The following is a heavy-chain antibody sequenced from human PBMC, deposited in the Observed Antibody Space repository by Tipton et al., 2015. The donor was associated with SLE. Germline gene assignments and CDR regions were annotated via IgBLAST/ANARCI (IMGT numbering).Heavy chain of an antibody. D-gene: IGHD6-19*01. CDR1: GGSISSYY. J-gene: IGHJ5*02. CDR3: ARGWWFDP. Sequence: TLSLTCTVSGGSISSYYWGWTRQPPGKGLEWIGYIYYSGSTNYNPSLKSRVTISVDTSKNQFSLKLSSVTAADTAVYYCARGWWFDPWGQGTLVTVSS. V-gene: IGHV4-59*01. CDR2: IYYSGST.